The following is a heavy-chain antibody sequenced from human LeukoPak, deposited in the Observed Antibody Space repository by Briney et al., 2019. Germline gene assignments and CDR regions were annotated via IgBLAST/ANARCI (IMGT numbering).Heavy chain of an antibody. CDR1: GFTFSSYA. CDR2: ISGSGGST. Sequence: GGSLRLSCAASGFTFSSYAMSWVRQAPGKGLEWVSAISGSGGSTYSADSVKGRFTISRDNSKNTLYLQMNSLRAEDTAVYYCAKDAFPELWFGDPRMSDNWFDPWGQGTLVTVSS. V-gene: IGHV3-23*01. CDR3: AKDAFPELWFGDPRMSDNWFDP. D-gene: IGHD3-10*01. J-gene: IGHJ5*02.